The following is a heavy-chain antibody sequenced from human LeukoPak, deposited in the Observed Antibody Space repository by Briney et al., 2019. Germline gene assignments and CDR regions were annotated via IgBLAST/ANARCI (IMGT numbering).Heavy chain of an antibody. J-gene: IGHJ6*03. D-gene: IGHD2-15*01. CDR2: NYYSGST. CDR1: VGSISSYY. Sequence: SETLSLTCTVSVGSISSYYWSWIRQPAGKGLEWIGYNYYSGSTDYNPSLKSRVTISVDTSKNQFSLKLSSVTAADTAVYYCARSVEGYCSGGSCYSYYYYMDVWGKGTTVTVSS. V-gene: IGHV4-59*01. CDR3: ARSVEGYCSGGSCYSYYYYMDV.